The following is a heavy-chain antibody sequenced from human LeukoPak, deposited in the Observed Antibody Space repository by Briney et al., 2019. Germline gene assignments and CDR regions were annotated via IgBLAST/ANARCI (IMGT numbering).Heavy chain of an antibody. CDR3: ARDFGRWFLDY. CDR2: IRSRGGTI. CDR1: GFTFSSYE. V-gene: IGHV3-48*03. Sequence: GGSLRLSCAASGFTFSSYEMNWVRQAPGKGLEWVSYIRSRGGTIYYADSVKGRFTISRDNAKNSLYLQMNSLRAEDTAVYYCARDFGRWFLDYWGQGTLVTVSS. J-gene: IGHJ4*02. D-gene: IGHD4-23*01.